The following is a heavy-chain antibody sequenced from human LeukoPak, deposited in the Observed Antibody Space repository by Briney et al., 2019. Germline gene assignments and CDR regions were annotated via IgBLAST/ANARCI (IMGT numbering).Heavy chain of an antibody. D-gene: IGHD2-15*01. CDR2: IIPIFGTA. CDR1: GGTFSSYA. CDR3: ARGHLVVAAMGGSGRDV. Sequence: SGKVSCKASGGTFSSYAISWVRQAPGQGLEWMGGIIPIFGTANYAQKFQGRVTITADESTSTAYMELSSLRSEDTAVYYCARGHLVVAAMGGSGRDVWGQGTTVTVSS. J-gene: IGHJ6*02. V-gene: IGHV1-69*13.